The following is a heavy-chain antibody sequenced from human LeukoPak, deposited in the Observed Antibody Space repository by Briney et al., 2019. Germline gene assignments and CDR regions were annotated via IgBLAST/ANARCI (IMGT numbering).Heavy chain of an antibody. V-gene: IGHV3-15*07. CDR1: GFKFNDAS. Sequence: GGSLRLSCVASGFKFNDASMNWVRQAPGKGLEWVARIKSRISGGRTEYAAPVQGRFTISREDSKSMLYLQMDSLKIEDTAVYYRATGYSSSSAGWGQGTLVTVSS. J-gene: IGHJ4*02. CDR3: ATGYSSSSAG. CDR2: IKSRISGGRT. D-gene: IGHD6-13*01.